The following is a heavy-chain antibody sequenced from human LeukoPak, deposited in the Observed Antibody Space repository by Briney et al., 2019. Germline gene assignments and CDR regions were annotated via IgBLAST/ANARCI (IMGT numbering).Heavy chain of an antibody. V-gene: IGHV3-20*04. CDR1: GFTFDDYA. J-gene: IGHJ4*02. Sequence: GGSLRLFCAASGFTFDDYAMHWVRQAPGKGLEWVSGINWNGGSTGYADSVKGRFTISRDNAKNSLYLQMNSLRAEDTAVYYCARGGIQVSGIDEFDYWGQGTLVTVSS. D-gene: IGHD6-19*01. CDR3: ARGGIQVSGIDEFDY. CDR2: INWNGGST.